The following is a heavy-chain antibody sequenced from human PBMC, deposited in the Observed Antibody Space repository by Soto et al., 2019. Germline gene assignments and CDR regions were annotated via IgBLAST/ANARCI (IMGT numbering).Heavy chain of an antibody. V-gene: IGHV3-48*02. CDR3: AGHPRWSSYSSGWIPWTGC. D-gene: IGHD6-19*01. CDR1: GFTFSSYT. CDR2: ISSSSTTI. Sequence: EVQLVESGGGLVQSGGSLRLSCAASGFTFSSYTMNWVRQAPGKGLEWISYISSSSTTIYYAASVKGRFTISSDNGMNSLYVQMKRLRDEDTAVYCCAGHPRWSSYSSGWIPWTGCWGQGTLVTVSS. J-gene: IGHJ4*02.